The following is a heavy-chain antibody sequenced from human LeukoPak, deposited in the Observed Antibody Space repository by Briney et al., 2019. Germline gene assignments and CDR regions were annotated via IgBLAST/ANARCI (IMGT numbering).Heavy chain of an antibody. CDR2: INQDGSEK. Sequence: GGSLRLSCAASGFTVSSSYTSWVRQAPGKGLEWVANINQDGSEKYYVDSVKGRFTISRDNAKNSLYLQMNSLRAEDTAVYYCARDWGLDAFDIWGQGTMVTVSS. CDR1: GFTVSSSY. D-gene: IGHD7-27*01. J-gene: IGHJ3*02. V-gene: IGHV3-7*01. CDR3: ARDWGLDAFDI.